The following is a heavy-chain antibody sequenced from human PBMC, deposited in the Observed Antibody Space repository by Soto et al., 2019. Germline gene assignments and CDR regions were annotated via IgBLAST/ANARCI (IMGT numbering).Heavy chain of an antibody. D-gene: IGHD3-22*01. J-gene: IGHJ4*02. CDR3: AREIYYYDSSGYTYYFDY. CDR1: GFTFSNAW. Sequence: GSLILSCAASGFTFSNAWMSWVRQAPGKGLEWVSYISSSGSTIYYADSVKGRFTISRDNAKNSLYLQMNSLRAEDTAVYYCAREIYYYDSSGYTYYFDYWGQGTLVTVSS. CDR2: ISSSGSTI. V-gene: IGHV3-11*01.